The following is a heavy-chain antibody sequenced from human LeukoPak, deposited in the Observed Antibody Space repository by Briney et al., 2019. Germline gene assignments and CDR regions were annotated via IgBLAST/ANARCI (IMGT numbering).Heavy chain of an antibody. CDR1: ARSISSYY. V-gene: IGHV4-4*07. J-gene: IGHJ4*02. Sequence: SQSLSLTWTLAARSISSYYSGWIRHPAQEGLEWSGRIYTSGGTTNNTRLKSGVTISGDTPTNQSSRKRNSVSAADTPGFYSARGGLWFYYFDYWGQGTLVTVSS. CDR2: IYTSGGT. CDR3: ARGGLWFYYFDY. D-gene: IGHD5-18*01.